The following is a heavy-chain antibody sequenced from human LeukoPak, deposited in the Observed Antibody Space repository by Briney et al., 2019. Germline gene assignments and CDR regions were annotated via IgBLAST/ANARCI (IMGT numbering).Heavy chain of an antibody. V-gene: IGHV3-30*03. J-gene: IGHJ6*03. D-gene: IGHD6-19*01. CDR2: ISYGGSNK. Sequence: GGSLRLSCAASGFTFSSYDMHWVRQAPGKGLEWVAVISYGGSNKYYADSVKGRFTISRDNSKNTLYLQMNSLRAEDTAVYYCARDHLSSGSSPDYYYYYYMDVWGKGTTVTISS. CDR3: ARDHLSSGSSPDYYYYYYMDV. CDR1: GFTFSSYD.